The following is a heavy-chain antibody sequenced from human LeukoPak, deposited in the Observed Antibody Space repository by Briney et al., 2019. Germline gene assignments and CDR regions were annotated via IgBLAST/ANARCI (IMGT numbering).Heavy chain of an antibody. J-gene: IGHJ4*02. D-gene: IGHD6-13*01. V-gene: IGHV3-48*03. CDR2: ISSRGNNI. CDR1: GFTLSSYE. Sequence: GGSLRLSCAVSGFTLSSYEMNWVRQTPGKGLEWVSYISSRGNNIYYADSVKGRFTSSRDNAKTSLYLQMKSLRAEDTALYYCAKVTSSSWYARWDYWGQGTLVTVSS. CDR3: AKVTSSSWYARWDY.